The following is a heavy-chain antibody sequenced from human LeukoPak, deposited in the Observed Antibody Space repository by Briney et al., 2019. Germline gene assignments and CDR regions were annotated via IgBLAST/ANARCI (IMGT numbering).Heavy chain of an antibody. CDR2: INTDGSST. V-gene: IGHV3-74*01. D-gene: IGHD2-8*01. CDR3: ARDREAINGGNLAFDY. Sequence: GGSLRLSCAASGFTFSSYWMHWVRQAPGKGLGWVSRINTDGSSTSYADSVKGRFTISRDNAKNTLYLQMNSLRAEDTAVYYCARDREAINGGNLAFDYWGQGTLVTVSS. CDR1: GFTFSSYW. J-gene: IGHJ4*02.